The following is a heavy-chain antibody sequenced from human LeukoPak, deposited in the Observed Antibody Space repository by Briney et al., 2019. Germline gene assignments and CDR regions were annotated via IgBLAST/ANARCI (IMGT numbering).Heavy chain of an antibody. CDR2: ISSSSSTI. J-gene: IGHJ4*02. CDR1: GFTFSSYS. D-gene: IGHD3-16*02. Sequence: GGSLRLSCAASGFTFSSYSMNWVRQAPGKGLEWVSYISSSSSTIYYADSVKGRFTISRDNAKNSLYLQMNILRAEDTAVYYCARSPFDYDYVWGSYRYHFDYWGQGTLVTVSS. CDR3: ARSPFDYDYVWGSYRYHFDY. V-gene: IGHV3-48*01.